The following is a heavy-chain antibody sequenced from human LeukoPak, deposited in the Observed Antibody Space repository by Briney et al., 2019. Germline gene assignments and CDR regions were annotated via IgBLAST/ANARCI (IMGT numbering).Heavy chain of an antibody. CDR1: GYTFTSYD. CDR2: MNPNSGNT. Sequence: ASVKVSCTASGYTFTSYDINWVRQATGQGLECMGWMNPNSGNTGYAQKFQGRVTMTRNTSISTAYMELSSLRSEDTAVYYCAREGTQSDAFDIWGQGTMVTVSS. J-gene: IGHJ3*02. D-gene: IGHD3-10*01. CDR3: AREGTQSDAFDI. V-gene: IGHV1-8*01.